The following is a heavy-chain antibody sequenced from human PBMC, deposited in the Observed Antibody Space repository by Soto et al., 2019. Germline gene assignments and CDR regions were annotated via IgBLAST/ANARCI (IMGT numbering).Heavy chain of an antibody. Sequence: QVQLVQSGAEVKKPGASVKVSCKASDYTVTSYGISWVREAPGQGLEWMGWISAYNGNTKYAQKFQGRVTMTTDTSTSTAYMELRSLRSDDTAVYCCARDLAVALIDYWGQGTLVTVSS. CDR2: ISAYNGNT. J-gene: IGHJ4*02. D-gene: IGHD6-19*01. CDR1: DYTVTSYG. V-gene: IGHV1-18*01. CDR3: ARDLAVALIDY.